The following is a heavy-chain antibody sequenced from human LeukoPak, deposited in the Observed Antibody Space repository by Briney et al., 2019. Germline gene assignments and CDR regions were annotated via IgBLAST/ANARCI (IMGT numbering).Heavy chain of an antibody. CDR1: GFTFSSYG. V-gene: IGHV3-30*18. CDR3: AKGRETPSRWVLDY. J-gene: IGHJ4*02. CDR2: ISYDGSNK. D-gene: IGHD5-24*01. Sequence: GRSLRLSCAASGFTFSSYGMHWVRQAPGKGLEWVAVISYDGSNKYYADSVKGRFTISRDNSKNTLYLQMNSLRAEDTAVYYCAKGRETPSRWVLDYWGQGTLVTVSS.